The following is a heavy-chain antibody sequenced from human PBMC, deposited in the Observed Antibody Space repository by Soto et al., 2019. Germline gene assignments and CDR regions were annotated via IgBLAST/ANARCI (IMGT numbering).Heavy chain of an antibody. V-gene: IGHV1-18*04. CDR2: ISAYNGNT. D-gene: IGHD3-10*01. CDR1: GYAFTSYG. CDR3: AREYRRVSPDYYPWFDP. J-gene: IGHJ5*02. Sequence: ASVKLSCKGSGYAFTSYGSSWLRHAPGQGLEWMGWISAYNGNTKYAQRLQGRVTMTTDTSTSTAYMELRRLRSDDTAVYYCAREYRRVSPDYYPWFDPWGQGTLVTVS.